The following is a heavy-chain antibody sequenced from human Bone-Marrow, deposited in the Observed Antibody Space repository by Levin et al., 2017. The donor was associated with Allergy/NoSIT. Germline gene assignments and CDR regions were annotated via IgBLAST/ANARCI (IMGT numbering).Heavy chain of an antibody. Sequence: GGSLRLSCAASGFTFSSYWMSWVRQAPGKGLEWVANIKQDGSEKYYVDSVKGRFTISRDNAKNSLYLQMNSLRAEDTAVYYCARDPNGYCSSTSCRTYNWNYVGGQDGAFDSWGQGTMVTVSS. CDR3: ARDPNGYCSSTSCRTYNWNYVGGQDGAFDS. D-gene: IGHD2-2*03. CDR1: GFTFSSYW. V-gene: IGHV3-7*01. J-gene: IGHJ3*02. CDR2: IKQDGSEK.